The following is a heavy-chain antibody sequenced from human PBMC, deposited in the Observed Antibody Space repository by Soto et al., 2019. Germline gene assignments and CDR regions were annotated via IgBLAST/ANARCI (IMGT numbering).Heavy chain of an antibody. V-gene: IGHV3-48*03. Sequence: EVQLVESGGGLVQPGGSLRLSCAASGFTFSSYEMNWVRQAPGKGLEWVSYISSSGSTIYYADSVKGRFTISRDNAKNSLYLQMNSLRAEDTAVYYCASGRITIFGVVIWCQGTLVTVSS. D-gene: IGHD3-3*01. CDR2: ISSSGSTI. CDR1: GFTFSSYE. CDR3: ASGRITIFGVVI. J-gene: IGHJ4*02.